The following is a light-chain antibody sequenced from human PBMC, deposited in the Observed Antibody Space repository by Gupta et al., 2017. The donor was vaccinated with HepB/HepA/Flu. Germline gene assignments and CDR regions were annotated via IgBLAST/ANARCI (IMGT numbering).Light chain of an antibody. CDR3: TSYLGSNNVAV. J-gene: IGLJ2*01. Sequence: QSALTQPSSASGSPGQSVTISCTGTISDVGGYNYVSWYQQHPGKAPKLMIYDVNNRPSRVPDRNAGSKSGNTASLIFSGLQAEDEADSYCTSYLGSNNVAVFGGGTKLTVL. CDR2: DVN. CDR1: ISDVGGYNY. V-gene: IGLV2-8*01.